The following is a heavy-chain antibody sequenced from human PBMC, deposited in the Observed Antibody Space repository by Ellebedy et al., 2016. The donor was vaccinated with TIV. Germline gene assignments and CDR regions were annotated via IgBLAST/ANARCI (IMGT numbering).Heavy chain of an antibody. J-gene: IGHJ5*01. CDR1: GFTFTRYG. D-gene: IGHD6-19*01. CDR2: ISGYSGNT. CDR3: ARGSGPNWLDP. Sequence: AASVKVSCKASGFTFTRYGINWVRQAPGQGLEWMGWISGYSGNTDYAQKFQGRVTMTTDTGTNTGYMDLTSLTSDDTAVYYCARGSGPNWLDPWGQGTLVTVSS. V-gene: IGHV1-18*04.